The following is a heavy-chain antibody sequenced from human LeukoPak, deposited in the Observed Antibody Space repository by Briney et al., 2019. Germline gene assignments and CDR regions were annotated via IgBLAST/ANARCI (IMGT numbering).Heavy chain of an antibody. J-gene: IGHJ4*02. Sequence: SETLSLTCTVSGGSISSTTYYWAWIRQPPGTGLEWIGTIYHSGSTYYTDYNPSLKSRVTISVDTSKNQFSLKLSSLTAADMAVYYCARGLAAADGGVFDYWGQGTLVTVSS. CDR3: ARGLAAADGGVFDY. D-gene: IGHD6-13*01. CDR2: IYHSGST. CDR1: GGSISSTTYY. V-gene: IGHV4-39*07.